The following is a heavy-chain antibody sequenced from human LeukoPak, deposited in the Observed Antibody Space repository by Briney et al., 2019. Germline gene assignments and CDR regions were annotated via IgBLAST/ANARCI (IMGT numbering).Heavy chain of an antibody. CDR3: AGGTYDFWSGRPYNWFDP. D-gene: IGHD3-3*01. V-gene: IGHV4-30-2*02. J-gene: IGHJ5*02. CDR1: GGSISSGGYS. Sequence: SQTLSLTCAVSGGSISSGGYSWSWIRQPPGKGLEWIGYIYHSGSTYYNPSLKSRVTISVDTSKNQFSLKLSSVTAADTAVYYCAGGTYDFWSGRPYNWFDPWGQGTLVTVSS. CDR2: IYHSGST.